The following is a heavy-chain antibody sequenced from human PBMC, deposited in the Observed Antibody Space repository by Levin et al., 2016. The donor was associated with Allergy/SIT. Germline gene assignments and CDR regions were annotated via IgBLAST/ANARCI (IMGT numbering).Heavy chain of an antibody. V-gene: IGHV3-23*01. CDR2: ISGSGGST. CDR3: AKAATTEFRSTTLERLWFGEPLLGFGYYYYGMDV. D-gene: IGHD3-10*01. CDR1: GFTFSSYA. Sequence: GGSLRLSCAASGFTFSSYAMSWVRQAPGKGLEWVSAISGSGGSTYYADSVKGRFTISRDNSKNTLYLQMNSLRAEDTAVYYCAKAATTEFRSTTLERLWFGEPLLGFGYYYYGMDVWGQGTTVTVSS. J-gene: IGHJ6*02.